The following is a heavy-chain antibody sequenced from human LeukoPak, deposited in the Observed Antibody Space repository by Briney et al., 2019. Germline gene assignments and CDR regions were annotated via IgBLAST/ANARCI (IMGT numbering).Heavy chain of an antibody. CDR2: ISYDGSNK. D-gene: IGHD3-22*01. J-gene: IGHJ4*02. CDR3: ARDISGYYYFDY. V-gene: IGHV3-30-3*01. Sequence: GGSLRLSCAASGFTFSSYAMHWDRQAPGKGLEWVAVISYDGSNKYYADSVKGRFIISRDNSKNTLYLQMNSLRAEDTAVYYCARDISGYYYFDYWGQGTLVTVSS. CDR1: GFTFSSYA.